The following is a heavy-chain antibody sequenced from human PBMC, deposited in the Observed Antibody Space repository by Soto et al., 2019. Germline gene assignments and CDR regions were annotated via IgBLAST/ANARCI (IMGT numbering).Heavy chain of an antibody. CDR1: GGTFSSYA. CDR3: AREDYYCGVDV. V-gene: IGHV1-69*13. J-gene: IGHJ6*02. Sequence: ASVKVSCKASGGTFSSYAISWVRQAPGQGLEWMGGIIPISGTANYAQKFQGRVTITADESKNQFSLKLNSVTAADTAVYYCAREDYYCGVDVWGQGTTVTVSS. CDR2: IIPISGTA.